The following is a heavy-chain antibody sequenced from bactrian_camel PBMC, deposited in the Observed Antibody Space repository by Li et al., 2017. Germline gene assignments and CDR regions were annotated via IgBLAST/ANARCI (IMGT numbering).Heavy chain of an antibody. Sequence: QVQLVESGGGSVEAGGSLTLSCAASTDISYSLLSMAWFRQRPGKEREGVAAIDKGGSPSYTASVKGRFTISKDRTKNTVYLQMNSLKSEDTALYYCATQAFDYWGQGTQVTVS. CDR3: ATQAFDY. J-gene: IGHJ4*01. D-gene: IGHD3*01. CDR2: IDKGGSP. CDR1: TDISYSLLS. V-gene: IGHV3S53*01.